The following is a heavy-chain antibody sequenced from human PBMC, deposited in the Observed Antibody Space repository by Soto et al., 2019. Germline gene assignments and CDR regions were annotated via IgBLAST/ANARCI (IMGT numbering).Heavy chain of an antibody. CDR2: IIVSGSSI. V-gene: IGHV3-74*01. Sequence: PGGSLRLSCAASGFTFSSYWMHWVRQAPGKGLEWISYIIVSGSSISYADSVKGRFTVSRDNTQNSLFLLMNSLRAEDTAIYYCARDKDWAFDYWGQGTQVTVSS. CDR1: GFTFSSYW. J-gene: IGHJ4*02. D-gene: IGHD3-9*01. CDR3: ARDKDWAFDY.